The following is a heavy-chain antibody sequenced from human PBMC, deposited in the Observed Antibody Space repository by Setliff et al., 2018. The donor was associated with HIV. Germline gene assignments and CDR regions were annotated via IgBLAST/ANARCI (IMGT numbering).Heavy chain of an antibody. V-gene: IGHV3-74*01. Sequence: PGGSLRLSCAASGFTFDRYWMHWVRQAPGKGLVWVSRVNSDGSSKTYADSVKDRFTISRDNAKNSLFLQVNSLRAEDTAVYYCARDVDHMMDVWGQGTTVTVSS. CDR3: ARDVDHMMDV. CDR2: VNSDGSSK. CDR1: GFTFDRYW. J-gene: IGHJ6*02.